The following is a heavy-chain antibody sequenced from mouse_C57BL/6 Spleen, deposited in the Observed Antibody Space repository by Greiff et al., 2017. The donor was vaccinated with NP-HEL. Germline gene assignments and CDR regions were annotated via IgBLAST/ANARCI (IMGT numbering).Heavy chain of an antibody. V-gene: IGHV1-81*01. CDR2: IYPRSGNT. Sequence: VKLQESGAELARPGASVKLSCKASGYTFTSYGISWVKQRTGQGLEWIGEIYPRSGNTYYNEKFKGKATLTADKSSSTAYMELRSLTSEESAVYFCARWDERDAMDYWGQGTSVTVSS. CDR3: ARWDERDAMDY. CDR1: GYTFTSYG. J-gene: IGHJ4*01. D-gene: IGHD4-1*01.